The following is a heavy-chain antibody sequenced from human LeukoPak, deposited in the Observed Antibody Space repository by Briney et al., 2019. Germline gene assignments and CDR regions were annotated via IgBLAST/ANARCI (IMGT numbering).Heavy chain of an antibody. D-gene: IGHD2-15*01. CDR3: AQKGGTDH. J-gene: IGHJ4*02. V-gene: IGHV3-48*01. Sequence: GGSLRLSCVSSGFSFSRFGMNWVRQAPGKGLEWISHISSTSGDVYYADSVKGRFTISRDNAKNSLYLQMSSLRVEDTAIYYCAQKGGTDHWGQGTLVTVSS. CDR1: GFSFSRFG. CDR2: ISSTSGDV.